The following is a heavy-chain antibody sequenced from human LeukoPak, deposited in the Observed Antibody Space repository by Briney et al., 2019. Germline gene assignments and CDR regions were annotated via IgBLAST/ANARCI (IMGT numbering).Heavy chain of an antibody. CDR1: GFTFSSYG. Sequence: GGSLRLSCAASGFTFSSYGMSWVRQAPGQGLEWVSFITPGGASTSYADSMKGRFTISRDNPRNTLYMQMSSLRDEDTALYYCAVMHGYYDGSGYWVQWGQGTLVTVSS. CDR2: ITPGGAST. V-gene: IGHV3-23*01. CDR3: AVMHGYYDGSGYWVQ. J-gene: IGHJ4*02. D-gene: IGHD3-22*01.